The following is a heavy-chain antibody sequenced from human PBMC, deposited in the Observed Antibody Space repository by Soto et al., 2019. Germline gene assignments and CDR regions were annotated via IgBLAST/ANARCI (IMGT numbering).Heavy chain of an antibody. J-gene: IGHJ5*02. CDR2: IIPIFGTA. CDR1: GGTFSSYA. Sequence: ASVKVSCKASGGTFSSYAISWVRQAPGQGLEWMGGIIPIFGTANYAQKFQGRVTITADESTSTAYMELSSLRSEDTAVYYCARVVSLEDIVVVPAAQNNWFDPWGQGTLVTVSS. D-gene: IGHD2-2*01. CDR3: ARVVSLEDIVVVPAAQNNWFDP. V-gene: IGHV1-69*13.